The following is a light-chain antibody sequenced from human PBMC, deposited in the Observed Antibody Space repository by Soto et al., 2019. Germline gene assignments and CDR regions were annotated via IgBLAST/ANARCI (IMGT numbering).Light chain of an antibody. CDR2: DAS. Sequence: DIVLTPSPAPLSLSPGERATLSCRASQSVSSYFAWYQQKPGQAPRLLLYDASNTATGIPARCSGSGSGTDFTLTISSLEPEDFAVYYCQQRSNWTLTFGGGTKVEIK. V-gene: IGKV3-11*01. CDR3: QQRSNWTLT. J-gene: IGKJ4*01. CDR1: QSVSSY.